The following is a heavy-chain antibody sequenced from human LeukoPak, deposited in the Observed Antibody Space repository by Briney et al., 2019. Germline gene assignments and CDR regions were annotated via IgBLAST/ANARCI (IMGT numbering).Heavy chain of an antibody. CDR2: IIPILGIA. CDR1: GGTFSSYA. CDR3: ARDLGIVGATTGYID. Sequence: ASVKVSCKASGGTFSSYAISWVRQAPGQGLEWMGRIIPILGIANYAQKFQGRVTITADKSTSTAYMELSSLRSEDTAVYCCARDLGIVGATTGYIDWGQGTLVTVSS. V-gene: IGHV1-69*04. D-gene: IGHD1-26*01. J-gene: IGHJ4*02.